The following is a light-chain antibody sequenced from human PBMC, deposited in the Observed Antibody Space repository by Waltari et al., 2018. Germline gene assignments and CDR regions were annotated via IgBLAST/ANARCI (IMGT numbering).Light chain of an antibody. V-gene: IGLV2-11*01. Sequence: QSALTQPRSVSGSPGPSVTLSCTGTSSDVGGYNYVSWYQQHPVKAPNLMIYDVSKRPSGVPDRFSGSKSGNTASLTISGLQAEDEADYYCCSYAGGYSWVFGGGTKLTVL. CDR3: CSYAGGYSWV. J-gene: IGLJ3*02. CDR1: SSDVGGYNY. CDR2: DVS.